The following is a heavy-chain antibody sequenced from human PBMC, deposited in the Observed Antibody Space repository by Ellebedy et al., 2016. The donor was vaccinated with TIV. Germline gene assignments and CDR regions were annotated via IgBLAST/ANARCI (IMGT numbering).Heavy chain of an antibody. CDR1: GLTFSKDC. D-gene: IGHD1-1*01. V-gene: IGHV3-15*01. Sequence: GGSLRLXXSASGLTFSKDCMSWVRQAPGKGLEWVGRIRGKADGGTTDYAAPVKGRFAISRDDSKDTLYLQMDSLKTEDTAVYHCTALNDRDAFKIWGLGTMVTVSS. J-gene: IGHJ3*02. CDR2: IRGKADGGTT. CDR3: TALNDRDAFKI.